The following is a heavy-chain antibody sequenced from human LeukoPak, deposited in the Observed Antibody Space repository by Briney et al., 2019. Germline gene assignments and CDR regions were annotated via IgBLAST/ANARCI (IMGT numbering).Heavy chain of an antibody. J-gene: IGHJ6*04. Sequence: GGSLRLSCAASGFTFSSYGMHRVRQAPGKGLEWVAAIWYDGSNKYYADSVKGRFTISRDNSKNTLYLQMNSLRAEDTAVYYCARDGQQLAPYGMDVWGKGTTVTVSS. D-gene: IGHD6-13*01. CDR3: ARDGQQLAPYGMDV. CDR1: GFTFSSYG. CDR2: IWYDGSNK. V-gene: IGHV3-33*01.